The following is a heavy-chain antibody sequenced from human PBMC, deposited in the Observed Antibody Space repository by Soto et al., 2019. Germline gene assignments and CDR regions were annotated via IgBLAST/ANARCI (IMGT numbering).Heavy chain of an antibody. Sequence: GASVKVSCKASGYTFTSYYMHWVRQAPGQGLEWMGIINPSGGSTSYAQKFQGRVTMTEDTSTDTAYMELSSLRSEDTAVYYCATERYCSSTSCPYTDYWGQGTLVTVSS. CDR2: INPSGGST. CDR1: GYTFTSYY. V-gene: IGHV1-46*01. CDR3: ATERYCSSTSCPYTDY. J-gene: IGHJ4*02. D-gene: IGHD2-2*01.